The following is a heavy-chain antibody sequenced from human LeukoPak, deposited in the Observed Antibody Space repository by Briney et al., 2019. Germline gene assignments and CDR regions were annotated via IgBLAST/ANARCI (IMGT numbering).Heavy chain of an antibody. CDR1: GFTVSSNY. J-gene: IGHJ4*02. D-gene: IGHD3-22*01. V-gene: IGHV3-66*02. CDR2: IYSGGST. CDR3: AKDMGYDSSGYYYALPYFDY. Sequence: PGGSLRLTCAASGFTVSSNYMSWVRQAPGKGLEWVSVIYSGGSTYYADSVKGRFTISRDNSKNTLYLQMNSLRAEDTAVYYCAKDMGYDSSGYYYALPYFDYWGQGTLVTVSS.